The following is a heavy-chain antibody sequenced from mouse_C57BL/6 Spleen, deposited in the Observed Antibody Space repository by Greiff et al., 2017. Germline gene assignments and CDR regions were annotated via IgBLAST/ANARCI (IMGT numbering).Heavy chain of an antibody. CDR1: GYTFTSYW. J-gene: IGHJ2*01. Sequence: VQLQQPGAELVKPGASVKLSCKASGYTFTSYWMHWVKQRPGQGLEWIGMIHPNSGSTNYNEKFKSKATLTVDKSSSTAYMQLSSLTSEDSAVYYCARLEADYDFDYWGQGTTLTVSS. D-gene: IGHD2-4*01. CDR3: ARLEADYDFDY. V-gene: IGHV1-64*01. CDR2: IHPNSGST.